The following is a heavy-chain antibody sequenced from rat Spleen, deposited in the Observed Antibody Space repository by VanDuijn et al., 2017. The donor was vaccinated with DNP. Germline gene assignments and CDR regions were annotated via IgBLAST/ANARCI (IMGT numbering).Heavy chain of an antibody. CDR3: ATDAVAY. J-gene: IGHJ3*01. CDR2: ISSDGGDT. Sequence: EVQLVESGGGLVQPGDSLRLSCAASGFIFSDYAMAWVRQSPKMGLEWVASISSDGGDTYYRDSVKGRFTISRDNAKRTLYLQIESLRSEDTATYYCATDAVAYWGQGTLVTVSS. CDR1: GFIFSDYA. V-gene: IGHV5S23*01.